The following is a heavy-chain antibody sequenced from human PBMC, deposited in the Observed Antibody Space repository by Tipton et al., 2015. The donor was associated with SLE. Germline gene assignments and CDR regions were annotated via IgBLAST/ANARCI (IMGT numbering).Heavy chain of an antibody. CDR1: GDSVSSNSAA. V-gene: IGHV6-1*01. J-gene: IGHJ6*02. CDR3: AREDLGTVRGVIITSYYGMDV. CDR2: TYYRSKWYN. Sequence: LRLSCAISGDSVSSNSAAWNWIRQSPSRGLEWLGRTYYRSKWYNDYAVSVKSRITINPDTSKNQFSLQLNSVTPEDTAVYYCAREDLGTVRGVIITSYYGMDVWGQGTTVTVSS. D-gene: IGHD3-10*01.